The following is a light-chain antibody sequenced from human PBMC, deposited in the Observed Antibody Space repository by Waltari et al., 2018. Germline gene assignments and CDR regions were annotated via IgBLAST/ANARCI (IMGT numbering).Light chain of an antibody. CDR2: DVT. CDR1: SSYVGGYDH. CDR3: FSYRRSSTWV. Sequence: QSALTQPASVSGSPAQSIPISCTGTSSYVGGYDHFSWYQQHPGKAPKLLIYDVTKRPSGVSNRFSGSKSSNTSSLTISGLQAEDEADYYCFSYRRSSTWVFGEGTKLTVL. V-gene: IGLV2-14*03. J-gene: IGLJ3*02.